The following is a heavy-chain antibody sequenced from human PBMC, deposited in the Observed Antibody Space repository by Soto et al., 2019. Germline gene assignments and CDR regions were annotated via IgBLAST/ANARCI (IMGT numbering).Heavy chain of an antibody. J-gene: IGHJ6*02. CDR3: AHSIHGTAPYYYYYCGMDV. CDR1: GFSLSTSGVG. CDR2: IYWDDDK. Sequence: QITLKESGPTLVKPTQTLTLTCTFSGFSLSTSGVGVGWIRQPPGKALAWLALIYWDDDKRYSPSLKSRLTITKDASKNQVVLTMSNMDTVDTATYCCAHSIHGTAPYYYYYCGMDVWGQGTTVAVSS. V-gene: IGHV2-5*02. D-gene: IGHD1-1*01.